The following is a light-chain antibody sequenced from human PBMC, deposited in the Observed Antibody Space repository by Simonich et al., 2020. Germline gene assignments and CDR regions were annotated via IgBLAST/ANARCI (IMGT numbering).Light chain of an antibody. CDR2: GAS. V-gene: IGKV3-15*01. CDR3: QQYNNWPRT. J-gene: IGKJ1*01. CDR1: QRGSSN. Sequence: EIVMTQSPATLSVSPGERATLSCRASQRGSSNLAWYQQKPGQAPRLLIYGASTRATGIPARFSGSGYGTEFTLTISSLQSEDFAVYYCQQYNNWPRTFGQGTKVEIK.